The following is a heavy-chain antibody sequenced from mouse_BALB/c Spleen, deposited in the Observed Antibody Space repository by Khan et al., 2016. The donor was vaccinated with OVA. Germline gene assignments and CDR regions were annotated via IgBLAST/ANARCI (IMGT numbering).Heavy chain of an antibody. CDR3: VNHGSSSAWFTY. J-gene: IGHJ3*01. CDR1: GYTFTNYW. Sequence: VQLQQSGPELAKPGASVKMSCKASGYTFTNYWMHWVTQRPGQGLEWIGYINPSTGYTEYNQKFKDKATLTADKSSSTAYMQLSSLTSEDSAVYYCVNHGSSSAWFTYWGQGTLVTVSA. V-gene: IGHV1-7*01. D-gene: IGHD1-1*01. CDR2: INPSTGYT.